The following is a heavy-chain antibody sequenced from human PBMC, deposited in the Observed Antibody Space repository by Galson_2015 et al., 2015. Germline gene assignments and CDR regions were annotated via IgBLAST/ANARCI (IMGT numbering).Heavy chain of an antibody. V-gene: IGHV3-7*01. CDR2: IKQDGSEK. CDR3: AREGDIVVVPAAIEGVWFDP. Sequence: SLRLSCAASGFTFSSYWMSWVRQAPGKGLEWVANIKQDGSEKYYVDSVKGRFTISRDNAKNSLYLQMNSLRAEDTAVYYCAREGDIVVVPAAIEGVWFDPWGQGTLVTVSS. CDR1: GFTFSSYW. J-gene: IGHJ5*02. D-gene: IGHD2-2*02.